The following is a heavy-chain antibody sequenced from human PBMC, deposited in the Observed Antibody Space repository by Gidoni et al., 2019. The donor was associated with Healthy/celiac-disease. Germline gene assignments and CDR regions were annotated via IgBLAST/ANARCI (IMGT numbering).Heavy chain of an antibody. CDR3: ARGLGYGSVFDY. D-gene: IGHD3-10*01. CDR1: GSTFRSYR. CDR2: IKQDGSEK. V-gene: IGHV3-7*04. J-gene: IGHJ4*02. Sequence: EVQLVESGGGLVQPGGSLRLSCAASGSTFRSYRMSWVRQAPGKGLGVVSNIKQDGSEKYYVVAVKCRFTISRDNAKNSCYLHMISLRAEDTAVYYCARGLGYGSVFDYLGQGTLVTVSS.